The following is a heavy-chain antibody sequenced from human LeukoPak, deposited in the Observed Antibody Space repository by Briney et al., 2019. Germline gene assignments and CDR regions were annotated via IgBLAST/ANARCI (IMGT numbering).Heavy chain of an antibody. CDR2: ISSDGSGT. V-gene: IGHV3-74*01. CDR3: ARGRSGYYFDY. D-gene: IGHD3-22*01. CDR1: GFTFSSYW. J-gene: IGHJ4*02. Sequence: GESLRLSCAASGFTFSSYWMHWVRQAPGKGLVWVSRISSDGSGTGYADFVKGRFTISRDNANNTLYLQMNSLRVEDTAVYYCARGRSGYYFDYWGQGTLVTVSS.